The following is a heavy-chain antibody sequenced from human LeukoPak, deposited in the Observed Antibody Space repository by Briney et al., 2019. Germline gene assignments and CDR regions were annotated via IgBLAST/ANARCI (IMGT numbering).Heavy chain of an antibody. CDR2: IYYIGNT. CDR1: GGSISSYY. CDR3: ARGRYYYDSSGWIDY. Sequence: PSETLSLTCTVSGGSISSYYWSWLRQPPGKGLEWIGYIYYIGNTNYNPSLKSRVTISIDTSTNQFSLKLSSVTAADTAVYYCARGRYYYDSSGWIDYWGQGTLVTVSS. V-gene: IGHV4-59*01. D-gene: IGHD3-22*01. J-gene: IGHJ4*02.